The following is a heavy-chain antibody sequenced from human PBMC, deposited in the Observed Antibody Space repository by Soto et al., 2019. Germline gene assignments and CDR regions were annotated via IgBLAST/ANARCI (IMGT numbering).Heavy chain of an antibody. J-gene: IGHJ4*02. CDR1: GGLFSSYP. D-gene: IGHD3-22*01. CDR2: IIPVFQTA. V-gene: IGHV1-69*01. Sequence: QEQLVQSGAEVKKPGSSVKVSCKASGGLFSSYPISWVRQFPGQGLEWMGGIIPVFQTAYYTQRFQGRVTITADESTNTAYMELSSLRSEDTAIYYCARGGSGYTWFNEFWGQGTLVTVSS. CDR3: ARGGSGYTWFNEF.